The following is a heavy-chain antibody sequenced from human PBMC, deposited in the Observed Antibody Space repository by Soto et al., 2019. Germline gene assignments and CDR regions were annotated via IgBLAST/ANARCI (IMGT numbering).Heavy chain of an antibody. V-gene: IGHV3-74*01. Sequence: EVPVVESGGGLVQPGGSLRLSCAASGFTFSSYWMHWVRQAPGKGLVWVSRINGDGSSTSYADSVKGRLTISRDNAKKTLYLQMNSLRAEDTAVYYCVRGSGRGYYYGMDVWGQGTTVTVSS. CDR2: INGDGSST. CDR1: GFTFSSYW. J-gene: IGHJ6*02. D-gene: IGHD2-15*01. CDR3: VRGSGRGYYYGMDV.